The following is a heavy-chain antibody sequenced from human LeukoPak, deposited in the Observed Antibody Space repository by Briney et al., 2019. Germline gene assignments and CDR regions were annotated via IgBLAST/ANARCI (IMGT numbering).Heavy chain of an antibody. Sequence: ASVKVSCKASGYTFTGYYMHWVRQAPGQGLEWMGWINPNSGGTNYAQKSQGRVTMTRDTSISTAYMELSRLRSDDTAVYYCARAGSIAARHFDYWGQGTLVAVSS. D-gene: IGHD6-6*01. J-gene: IGHJ4*02. CDR2: INPNSGGT. CDR1: GYTFTGYY. V-gene: IGHV1-2*02. CDR3: ARAGSIAARHFDY.